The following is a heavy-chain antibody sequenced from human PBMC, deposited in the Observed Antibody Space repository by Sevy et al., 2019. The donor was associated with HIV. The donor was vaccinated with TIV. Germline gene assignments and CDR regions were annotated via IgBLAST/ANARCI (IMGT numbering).Heavy chain of an antibody. CDR2: IRSSSGTI. Sequence: AGSLRLSCAASGFTFSAYSMNWVRQAPGKVLEWVSYIRSSSGTIYYADSVKGQFTISRDNAKSSLYLQMNGLRAEDTAVYYCARAGGDCYSKNACWFVAWGQGTLVTVSS. V-gene: IGHV3-48*01. D-gene: IGHD2-21*01. CDR3: ARAGGDCYSKNACWFVA. J-gene: IGHJ5*02. CDR1: GFTFSAYS.